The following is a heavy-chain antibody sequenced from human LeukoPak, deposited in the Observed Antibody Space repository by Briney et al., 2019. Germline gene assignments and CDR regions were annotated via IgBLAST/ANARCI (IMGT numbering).Heavy chain of an antibody. Sequence: SETLSLTCAVSGYSINSGYSWGWIRQRPGKGLERIGNIYHSGYAYYNPSLKSRVTISMDTSKNQFSLKLSSVTAADTAVYYCARNSSLTTLKGGWFDPWGQGTLVTVSS. CDR1: GYSINSGYS. D-gene: IGHD4-11*01. V-gene: IGHV4-38-2*01. CDR2: IYHSGYA. J-gene: IGHJ5*02. CDR3: ARNSSLTTLKGGWFDP.